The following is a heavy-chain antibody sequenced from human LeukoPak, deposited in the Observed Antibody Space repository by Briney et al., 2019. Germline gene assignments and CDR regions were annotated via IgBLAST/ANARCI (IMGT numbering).Heavy chain of an antibody. CDR1: GGSISSGGYY. CDR2: IYYSGST. CDR3: GRGGYYYYYGMDV. Sequence: PSETLSLTCTVSGGSISSGGYYWSWIRQHPGKGLEWIGYIYYSGSTSYNPSLKSRVTISVDTSKNQLSLKLSSVTAADTAVYYCGRGGYYYYYGMDVWGKGTTVTVSS. D-gene: IGHD3-10*01. V-gene: IGHV4-31*03. J-gene: IGHJ6*04.